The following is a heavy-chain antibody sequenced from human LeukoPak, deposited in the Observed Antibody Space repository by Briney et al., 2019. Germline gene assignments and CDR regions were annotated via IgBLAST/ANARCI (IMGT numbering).Heavy chain of an antibody. Sequence: PGGSLTLSCAASGFTFDVYSMFWVRQAPGKGLEWVSGISWDSNNIDYAASVKGRFTISRDNAKNSLYLQMNSLRADDTAFYYCAKGNRDSSCFYYYYGMDVWGQGTTVTVSS. D-gene: IGHD3-22*01. J-gene: IGHJ6*02. CDR1: GFTFDVYS. CDR2: ISWDSNNI. CDR3: AKGNRDSSCFYYYYGMDV. V-gene: IGHV3-9*01.